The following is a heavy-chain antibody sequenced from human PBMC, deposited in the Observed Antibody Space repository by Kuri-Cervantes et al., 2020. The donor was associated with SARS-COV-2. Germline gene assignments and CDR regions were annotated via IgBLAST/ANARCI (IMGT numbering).Heavy chain of an antibody. D-gene: IGHD5-18*01. Sequence: GESLKISCAASGFTFSRYAINWVRQAPGKGLEWISYISGSSSTKYYPDSVKGRFTISRDNAKNSLYLQMNSLSDEDTAVYYCAREGTVMVGLDLWGQGTQVTVSS. J-gene: IGHJ5*02. CDR3: AREGTVMVGLDL. V-gene: IGHV3-48*02. CDR1: GFTFSRYA. CDR2: ISGSSSTK.